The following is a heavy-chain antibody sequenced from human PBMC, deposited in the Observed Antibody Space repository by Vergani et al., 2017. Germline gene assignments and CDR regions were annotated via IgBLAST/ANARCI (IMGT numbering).Heavy chain of an antibody. D-gene: IGHD2-2*01. CDR3: ALAESSTSCINSVCITRGTGSWFDP. CDR2: ITPFNGNT. Sequence: QMQLVQSGAEVKKTGSSVKVSCKASGYTFTYRYLHWVRQAPGQALEWMGWITPFNGNTNYAQKFQDRVTITRDRSMSTAYMELSSLRSEDTAMYYCALAESSTSCINSVCITRGTGSWFDPWGQGTLVTVSS. J-gene: IGHJ5*02. V-gene: IGHV1-45*02. CDR1: GYTFTYRY.